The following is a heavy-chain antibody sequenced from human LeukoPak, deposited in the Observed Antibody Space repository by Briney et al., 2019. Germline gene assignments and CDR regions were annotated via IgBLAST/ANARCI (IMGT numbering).Heavy chain of an antibody. CDR1: GYTFTSYW. Sequence: GESLTISCKTSGYTFTSYWIGWVRQTPGKGLEGMGVIFPRDSDVRYSPSFQGQVTISADKFTNTAYLHWGSLKASDSAMYYCVRSLPGTLLRGYGMDVWGPGTTVTVS. CDR3: VRSLPGTLLRGYGMDV. V-gene: IGHV5-51*01. D-gene: IGHD3-10*01. J-gene: IGHJ6*02. CDR2: IFPRDSDV.